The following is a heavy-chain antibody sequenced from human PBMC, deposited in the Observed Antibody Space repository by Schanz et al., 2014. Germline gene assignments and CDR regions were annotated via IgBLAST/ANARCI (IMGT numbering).Heavy chain of an antibody. CDR3: AKDPHKDYGGKPQALDI. CDR1: DFNFRNSD. CDR2: IDTAGSYT. V-gene: IGHV3-NL1*01. J-gene: IGHJ3*02. D-gene: IGHD4-17*01. Sequence: QLVESGGGLVQPGGSLRLSCAVSDFNFRNSDMNWVRQAPGKGLVWVSTIDTAGSYTSYVDSVKGRFTISRDNSKNTLYLQMNSLRAEDTALYYCAKDPHKDYGGKPQALDIWGQGTMVTVSS.